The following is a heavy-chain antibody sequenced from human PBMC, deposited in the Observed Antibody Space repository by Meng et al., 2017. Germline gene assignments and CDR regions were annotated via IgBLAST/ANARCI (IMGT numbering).Heavy chain of an antibody. CDR2: IGTAGDT. V-gene: IGHV3-13*01. CDR3: ARADRSWRRVWVGFYYYYYGMDV. D-gene: IGHD1-26*01. J-gene: IGHJ6*01. CDR1: GFTFSSYD. Sequence: GASLKISCAASGFTFSSYDMHWVRQATGKGLEWVSAIGTAGDTYYPGSVKGRFTISRENAKNSLYLQMNSLRAGDTAVYYCARADRSWRRVWVGFYYYYYGMDVWGQGTTVTGYS.